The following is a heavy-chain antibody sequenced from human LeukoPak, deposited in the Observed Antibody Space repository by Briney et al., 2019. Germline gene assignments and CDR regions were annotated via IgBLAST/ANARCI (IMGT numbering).Heavy chain of an antibody. Sequence: GGSLRLSCSASGFIFSPYAMHWVRQAPGKGLEYVSSISSEGKTTYYADSVKGRFTISRDNSKNTLYLQMSSLRPEDTAVYYCAREGGSYFFLLPYYYYGMDVWGQGTTVTVSS. CDR2: ISSEGKTT. CDR1: GFIFSPYA. J-gene: IGHJ6*02. V-gene: IGHV3-64D*06. D-gene: IGHD1-26*01. CDR3: AREGGSYFFLLPYYYYGMDV.